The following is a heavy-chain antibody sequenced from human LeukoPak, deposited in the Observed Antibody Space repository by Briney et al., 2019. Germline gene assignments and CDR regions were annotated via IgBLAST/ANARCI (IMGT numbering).Heavy chain of an antibody. J-gene: IGHJ4*02. CDR1: GFTFSAYW. CDR2: INDVGSDS. CDR3: AGVKVAGTRSFDY. V-gene: IGHV3-74*01. D-gene: IGHD6-19*01. Sequence: PGGSLRLSCAASGFTFSAYWMHWVRQASGKGLVWVGRINDVGSDSTYVDSVKGRFTISRDNAKNTLYLQMNNLRAEDTAVYYCAGVKVAGTRSFDYWGQGTLATVSS.